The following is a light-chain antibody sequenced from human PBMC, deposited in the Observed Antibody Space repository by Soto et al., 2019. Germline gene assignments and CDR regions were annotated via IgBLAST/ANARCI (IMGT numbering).Light chain of an antibody. J-gene: IGKJ1*01. CDR3: HQYGSSTQT. CDR2: GAS. CDR1: QSVSSSY. Sequence: EIVLTQSPGTLSLSPGERATLSCRASQSVSSSYLAWYQHTPGQAPRLLIYGASSRATGIPDRFSGSGSGTDFTLTISRLEPEDFAVYYCHQYGSSTQTFGQGTKVEIK. V-gene: IGKV3-20*01.